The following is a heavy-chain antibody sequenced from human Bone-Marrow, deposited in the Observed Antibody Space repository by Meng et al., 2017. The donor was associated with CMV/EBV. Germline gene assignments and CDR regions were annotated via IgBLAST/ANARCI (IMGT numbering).Heavy chain of an antibody. V-gene: IGHV3-30-3*01. CDR2: MSYDGNDK. CDR1: GFTFSNYA. J-gene: IGHJ4*02. D-gene: IGHD6-19*01. CDR3: ARDLLKRIAVAGPF. Sequence: GESLKIPCAASGFTFSNYAMHWVRQAPGKGLEWVAVMSYDGNDKYYADSVKGRFTISRDNSKNTLYLQMNNLRAEDTAVYYCARDLLKRIAVAGPFWGQGTLVTVSS.